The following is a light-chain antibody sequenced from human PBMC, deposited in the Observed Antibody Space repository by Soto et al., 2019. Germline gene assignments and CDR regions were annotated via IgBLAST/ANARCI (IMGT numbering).Light chain of an antibody. Sequence: EILLTQSPGTLSLTPGGGGTLSCRASQSVSSNYLAWYQQKPGQAPRLLIYGASIRATGVPDRFSGSGSGTDFTLSISRLEPEDFAVYYCQQYGTSLPWTFGQGTKVDIK. V-gene: IGKV3-20*01. J-gene: IGKJ1*01. CDR2: GAS. CDR3: QQYGTSLPWT. CDR1: QSVSSNY.